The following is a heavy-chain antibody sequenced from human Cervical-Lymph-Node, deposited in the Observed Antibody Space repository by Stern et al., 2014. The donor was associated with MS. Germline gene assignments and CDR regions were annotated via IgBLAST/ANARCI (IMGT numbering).Heavy chain of an antibody. CDR2: IYYSGST. V-gene: IGHV4-59*01. Sequence: VQLVESGPGLVKPSETLSLTCTVSGGSISSYYWSWIRQPPGKGLEWIGYIYYSGSTNYNPSLKSRVTISVDTSKNQFSLKLSSVTAADTAVYYCARVWVVAATGWFDPWGQRTLVTVSS. CDR1: GGSISSYY. J-gene: IGHJ5*02. D-gene: IGHD2-15*01. CDR3: ARVWVVAATGWFDP.